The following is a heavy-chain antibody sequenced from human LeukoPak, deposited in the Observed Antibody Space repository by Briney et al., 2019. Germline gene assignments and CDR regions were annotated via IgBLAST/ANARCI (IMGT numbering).Heavy chain of an antibody. V-gene: IGHV3-48*03. Sequence: GGSLRLSCAASGFTFSSYEMNWVAQAPGRGLEWISYISNSDNTIYYADSVKGRFTISRDNAKNSLYLQMNSLRAEDTAVYYCARKVTGSYAFDIWGQGTMVTVSS. CDR2: ISNSDNTI. D-gene: IGHD3-9*01. J-gene: IGHJ3*02. CDR3: ARKVTGSYAFDI. CDR1: GFTFSSYE.